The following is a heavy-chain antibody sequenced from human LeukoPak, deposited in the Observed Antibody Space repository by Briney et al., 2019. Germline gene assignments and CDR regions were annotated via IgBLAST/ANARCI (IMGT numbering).Heavy chain of an antibody. Sequence: SVKVSCKASGGTFISYAISWVRQAPGQGLEWMGGIIPIFGTANYAQKFQGRVTITADESTRTSYMDLNSLRSEDTAVYYCARDGESAVVVVRAAYFDFWGQGTLVTVSS. CDR3: ARDGESAVVVVRAAYFDF. D-gene: IGHD3-22*01. CDR1: GGTFISYA. CDR2: IIPIFGTA. J-gene: IGHJ4*02. V-gene: IGHV1-69*13.